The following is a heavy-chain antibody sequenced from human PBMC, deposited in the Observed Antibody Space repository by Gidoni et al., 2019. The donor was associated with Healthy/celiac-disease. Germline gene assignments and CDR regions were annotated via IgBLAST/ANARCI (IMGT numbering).Heavy chain of an antibody. V-gene: IGHV3-73*01. CDR1: GFPFSRSA. CDR3: TSLGGMNDYGGNEGFDY. J-gene: IGHJ4*02. CDR2: MRSKINSYAT. D-gene: IGHD4-17*01. Sequence: EVQLVESGGGLVQPGGSLKLSCAASGFPFSRSAMHWVRQASGKGLEWVGRMRSKINSYATAYAASVKGRFTISRDDSKNTAYLQMNSLKIEDTAVYYCTSLGGMNDYGGNEGFDYWGQGTLVTVSS.